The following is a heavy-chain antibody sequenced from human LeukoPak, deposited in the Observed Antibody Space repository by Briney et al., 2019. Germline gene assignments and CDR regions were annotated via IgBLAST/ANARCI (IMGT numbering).Heavy chain of an antibody. J-gene: IGHJ4*02. Sequence: PGGSLRLSCAASGFTFSNYAITWVRQAPGKGLEWVSGVNSDGGSTYYADSVRGRFTISRDNSKNTLYLQMNSLRAEDTAVYYCAKGISNPDYWGQGTLVTVSS. CDR1: GFTFSNYA. CDR2: VNSDGGST. CDR3: AKGISNPDY. V-gene: IGHV3-23*01. D-gene: IGHD4-11*01.